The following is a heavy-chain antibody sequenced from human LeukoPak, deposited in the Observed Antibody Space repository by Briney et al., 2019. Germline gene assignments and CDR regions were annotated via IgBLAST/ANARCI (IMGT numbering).Heavy chain of an antibody. CDR1: GFTFSSYA. CDR2: ISGSGGST. V-gene: IGHV3-23*01. CDR3: AKFGEYSSGWYEVDY. J-gene: IGHJ4*02. D-gene: IGHD6-19*01. Sequence: GGSLRLSCAASGFTFSSYAMSWVRQAPGKGLEWVSAISGSGGSTYYADSVKGRFTISRDNSKNTLYLQMNSLRAEDTAVYYCAKFGEYSSGWYEVDYWGQGTLVTVSS.